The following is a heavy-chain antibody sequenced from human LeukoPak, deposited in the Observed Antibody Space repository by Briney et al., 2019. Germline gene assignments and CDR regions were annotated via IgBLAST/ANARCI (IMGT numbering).Heavy chain of an antibody. J-gene: IGHJ4*02. D-gene: IGHD2-2*01. Sequence: GASVKVSCKVSGYTLTELSMHWVRQAPGKGLEWMGGFDPEDGETIYAQKFQGRVNMTEDTSTDTAYMELSSLRSEDTAVYYCATELGYCSSTSCPLGYWGQGTLVTVSS. CDR1: GYTLTELS. CDR3: ATELGYCSSTSCPLGY. V-gene: IGHV1-24*01. CDR2: FDPEDGET.